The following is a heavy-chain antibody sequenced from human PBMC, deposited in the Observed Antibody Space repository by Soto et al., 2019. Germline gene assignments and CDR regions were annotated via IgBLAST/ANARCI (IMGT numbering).Heavy chain of an antibody. CDR2: FIPQCRSS. V-gene: IGHV1-69*01. J-gene: IGHJ6*02. CDR3: ASIDVPGFGAYYTVNV. Sequence: QVQLVQSESDVKTPGSSVKVSCKASGGTFSSYAISWVRQAPGQGLEWLGGFIPQCRSSKYAQKFQGRFSVTADSSTNTAYMEWTSLTSADTAVYYCASIDVPGFGAYYTVNVWGQGTTVIVSS. CDR1: GGTFSSYA. D-gene: IGHD2-21*01.